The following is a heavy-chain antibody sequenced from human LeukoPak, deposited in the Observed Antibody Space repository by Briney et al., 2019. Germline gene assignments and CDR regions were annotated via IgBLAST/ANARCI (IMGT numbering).Heavy chain of an antibody. Sequence: GGSLRLSCVASGFTFNSYAMSWVRQAPGKGLEWVSAISGSGGSTYYADYVRGRFTISRDNSKSTLYLQMNSLGAEDTALYYCAKDNGYCTSTSCFLEYWGQGTLVTVSS. J-gene: IGHJ4*02. V-gene: IGHV3-23*01. CDR1: GFTFNSYA. D-gene: IGHD2-2*03. CDR3: AKDNGYCTSTSCFLEY. CDR2: ISGSGGST.